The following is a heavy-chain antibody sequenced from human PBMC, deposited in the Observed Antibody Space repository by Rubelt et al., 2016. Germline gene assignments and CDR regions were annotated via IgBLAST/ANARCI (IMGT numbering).Heavy chain of an antibody. D-gene: IGHD5-24*01. J-gene: IGHJ4*02. CDR3: AREDGDD. CDR2: INPNSGGT. CDR1: GYTFTGYY. Sequence: QVQLVQSGAEVKKPGASVKVSCEASGYTFTGYYMHWVRQAPGQGLEWMGWINPNSGGTNYAQRLQGRVTMTRERSRSTAYMELGRLRSDDTAVFYCAREDGDDWGQGTLVTVSS. V-gene: IGHV1-2*02.